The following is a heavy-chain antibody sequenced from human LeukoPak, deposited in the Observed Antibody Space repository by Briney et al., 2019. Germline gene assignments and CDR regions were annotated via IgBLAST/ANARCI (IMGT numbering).Heavy chain of an antibody. J-gene: IGHJ4*02. CDR2: IYYSGST. CDR1: GGSISSYY. Sequence: ASETLSLTCTVSGGSISSYYWSWIRQPPGKGLEWIGYIYYSGSTNYNPSLKSRVTISVDTSKNQFSLRLSSVTAADTAVYYCARVTGYVMEDYFDYWGQGTLVTVSS. D-gene: IGHD6-13*01. CDR3: ARVTGYVMEDYFDY. V-gene: IGHV4-59*01.